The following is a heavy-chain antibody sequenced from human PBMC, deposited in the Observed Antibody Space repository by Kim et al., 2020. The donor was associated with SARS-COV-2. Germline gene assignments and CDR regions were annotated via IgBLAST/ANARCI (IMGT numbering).Heavy chain of an antibody. D-gene: IGHD2-2*01. CDR2: IIPILGIA. Sequence: SVKVSCKASGGTFSSYAISWVRQAPGQGLEWMGRIIPILGIANYAQKFQGRVTITADKSTSTAYMELSSLRSEDTAVYYCACSSTIDYYYGMDVWGQGTTVTVSS. CDR1: GGTFSSYA. CDR3: ACSSTIDYYYGMDV. V-gene: IGHV1-69*04. J-gene: IGHJ6*02.